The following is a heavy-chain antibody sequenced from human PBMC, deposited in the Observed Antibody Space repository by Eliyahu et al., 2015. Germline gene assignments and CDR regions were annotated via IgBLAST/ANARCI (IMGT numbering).Heavy chain of an antibody. CDR2: ISYDGSNQ. D-gene: IGHD3-10*01. J-gene: IGHJ2*01. Sequence: QVQLVESGGGVVQPGRSLRLSCAASGFIFSXYGMHWVRQAPGKGLEWVTIISYDGSNQYYADSVKGRFTISRDNSKNTLYLQMNSLRAEDTAVYYCARDRRITISDWYFDLWGRGTLVTVSS. CDR3: ARDRRITISDWYFDL. V-gene: IGHV3-30*03. CDR1: GFIFSXYG.